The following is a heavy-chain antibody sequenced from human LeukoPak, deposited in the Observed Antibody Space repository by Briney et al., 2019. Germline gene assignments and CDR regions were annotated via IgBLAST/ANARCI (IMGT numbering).Heavy chain of an antibody. Sequence: SETLSLTCTVSGGSISSGSYYWSWIRQPAGKGLDWIGRIYTTGSTNYNPSLKSRVTISVDTSKNQFSLKLSSVTAADTAVYYCARAWIQLWSTEGGYFDYWGQGTLVTVSS. J-gene: IGHJ4*02. V-gene: IGHV4-61*02. D-gene: IGHD5-18*01. CDR2: IYTTGST. CDR1: GGSISSGSYY. CDR3: ARAWIQLWSTEGGYFDY.